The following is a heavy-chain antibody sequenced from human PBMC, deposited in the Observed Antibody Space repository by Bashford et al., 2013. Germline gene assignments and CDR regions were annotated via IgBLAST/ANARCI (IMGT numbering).Heavy chain of an antibody. CDR2: MNPNSGNT. CDR3: ASGSGVIVIVPATKRRRNITIYYYGMDV. D-gene: IGHD2-2*01. J-gene: IGHJ6*02. V-gene: IGHV1-8*01. Sequence: WVRQAPGQGLEWMEWMNPNSGNTGYAQKFQGRVTMTRNTSISTAYMELSSLRSEDTAVYYCASGSGVIVIVPATKRRRNITIYYYGMDVWGQGTTVTVSS.